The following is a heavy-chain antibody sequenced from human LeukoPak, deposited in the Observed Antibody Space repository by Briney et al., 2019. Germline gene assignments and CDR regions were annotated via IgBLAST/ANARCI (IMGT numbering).Heavy chain of an antibody. Sequence: SETLSLTCAVYGGSFSGYYWSWIRQPPGKGLEWIGEINHSGSTNYNPSLKSRVTVSVDTSKNQFSLKLTSVTAADTAVYYCARASRGHDYWGQGTLVTVSS. D-gene: IGHD3-10*01. CDR1: GGSFSGYY. V-gene: IGHV4-34*01. J-gene: IGHJ4*02. CDR2: INHSGST. CDR3: ARASRGHDY.